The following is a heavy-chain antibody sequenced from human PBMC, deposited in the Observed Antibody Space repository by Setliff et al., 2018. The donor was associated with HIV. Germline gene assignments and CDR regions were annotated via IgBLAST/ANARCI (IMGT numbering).Heavy chain of an antibody. D-gene: IGHD6-19*01. CDR2: IYHSGST. CDR3: ARTSIRSGWGRNNWFDP. J-gene: IGHJ5*02. V-gene: IGHV4-4*02. CDR1: GGSISSSNW. Sequence: KPSETLSLTCAVSGGSISSSNWWSWVRQPPGKGLEWIGEIYHSGSTNYNPSLKSRVTISVDKSKNQFSLKLSSVTAADTAVYYCARTSIRSGWGRNNWFDPWGQGTLVTVSS.